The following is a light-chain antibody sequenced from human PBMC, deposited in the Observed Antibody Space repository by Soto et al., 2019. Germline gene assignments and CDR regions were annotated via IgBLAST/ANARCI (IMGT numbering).Light chain of an antibody. V-gene: IGKV1-27*01. CDR3: QKYDSSPWT. J-gene: IGKJ1*01. CDR1: QGISNY. CDR2: GAS. Sequence: EIQMTQSPSSLSASVGDRVTITCRASQGISNYLAWYQQKPGKVPKLLIYGASTLQAGVPSRLSGSGSGTDFTLIINSLQPEDVATSYCQKYDSSPWTFGKGTQVEI.